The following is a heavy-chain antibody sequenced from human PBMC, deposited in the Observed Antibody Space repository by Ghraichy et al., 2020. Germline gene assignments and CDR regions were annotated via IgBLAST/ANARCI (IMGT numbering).Heavy chain of an antibody. CDR2: IYSGGST. Sequence: GGSLRLSCAASGFTVSSNYMSWVRQAPGKGLEWVSVIYSGGSTYYADSVKGRFTISRDNSKNTLYLQMNSLRAEDTAVYYCARSIFGPYYFDYWGQGTLVTVSS. CDR1: GFTVSSNY. D-gene: IGHD3-3*01. J-gene: IGHJ4*02. V-gene: IGHV3-53*01. CDR3: ARSIFGPYYFDY.